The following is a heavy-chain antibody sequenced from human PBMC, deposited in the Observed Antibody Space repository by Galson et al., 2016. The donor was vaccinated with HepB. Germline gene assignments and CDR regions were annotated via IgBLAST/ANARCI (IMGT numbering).Heavy chain of an antibody. D-gene: IGHD1-26*01. CDR2: IGGGGGNT. V-gene: IGHV3-23*01. CDR3: ARDQGWEGGWFDP. J-gene: IGHJ5*02. CDR1: GFTFSHYA. Sequence: SLRLSCAASGFTFSHYAMAWVRQAPGKGLEWVSTIGGGGGNTHYADSVKGRFTISRDNSKNTVYLQMNSLRPEDTAVYYCARDQGWEGGWFDPWGQGTLVSLSS.